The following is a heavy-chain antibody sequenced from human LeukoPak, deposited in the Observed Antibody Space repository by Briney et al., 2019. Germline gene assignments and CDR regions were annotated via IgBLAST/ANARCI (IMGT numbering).Heavy chain of an antibody. Sequence: GGSLRLSCAASGFTFSSYGMHWVRQAPGKGLEWVAVISYDGSNKYYADSVKGRFTISRDNSKNTLYLQMNSLRAEGTAVYYCAKDQGLDYYYGMDVWGQGTTVTVSS. CDR1: GFTFSSYG. J-gene: IGHJ6*02. CDR3: AKDQGLDYYYGMDV. CDR2: ISYDGSNK. V-gene: IGHV3-30*18. D-gene: IGHD3/OR15-3a*01.